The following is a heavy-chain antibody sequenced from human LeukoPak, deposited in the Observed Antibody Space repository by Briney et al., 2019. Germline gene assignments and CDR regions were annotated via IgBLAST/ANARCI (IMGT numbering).Heavy chain of an antibody. CDR2: IIPIFGTA. CDR3: ARDRLSRLFRYNWNDDYYYYMDV. D-gene: IGHD1-1*01. CDR1: GGTFSSYA. J-gene: IGHJ6*03. Sequence: SVKVSCKASGGTFSSYAISWVRQAPGQGLEWMGGIIPIFGTANYAQKFQGRVTMTRDTSISTAYMELSRLRSDDTAVYYCARDRLSRLFRYNWNDDYYYYMDVWGKGTTVTVSS. V-gene: IGHV1-69*05.